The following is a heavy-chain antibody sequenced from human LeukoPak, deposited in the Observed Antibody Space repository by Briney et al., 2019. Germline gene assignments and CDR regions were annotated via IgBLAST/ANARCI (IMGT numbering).Heavy chain of an antibody. Sequence: GGSLRLSCAASGFTFSSYGMPWVRQAPGKGLEWVAFIRYDGSNKYYAVSVKRRFTISRDNSKNTLYLQMNSLRAEDTAVYYCAKEPAWNDERANPWGQGTPVTVSS. V-gene: IGHV3-30*02. CDR2: IRYDGSNK. D-gene: IGHD1-1*01. CDR3: AKEPAWNDERANP. CDR1: GFTFSSYG. J-gene: IGHJ5*02.